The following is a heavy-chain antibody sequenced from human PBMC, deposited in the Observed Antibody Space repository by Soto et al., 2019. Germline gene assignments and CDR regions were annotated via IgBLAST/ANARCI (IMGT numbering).Heavy chain of an antibody. J-gene: IGHJ4*02. Sequence: GGSLRLSCAASGFTFSSYSMNWVRQAPGKGLEWVSSISSSSSYIYYADNVKGRFTISRDNAKNSLYLQMNSLRAEDTAVYYCARDGYSSSSVFLPFDYWGQGTLVTVSS. CDR3: ARDGYSSSSVFLPFDY. CDR1: GFTFSSYS. V-gene: IGHV3-21*01. D-gene: IGHD6-6*01. CDR2: ISSSSSYI.